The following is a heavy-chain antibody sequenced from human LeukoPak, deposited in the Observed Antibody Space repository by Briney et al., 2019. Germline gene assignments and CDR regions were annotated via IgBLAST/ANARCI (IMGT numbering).Heavy chain of an antibody. CDR1: GFTFSSYA. CDR3: AKDRVTYYYDSQGQDDAFDI. J-gene: IGHJ3*02. CDR2: ISGSGGST. Sequence: GGSLRLSCAASGFTFSSYAMSWVRQAPGKGLEWVSAISGSGGSTYYADSVKGRFTISRDNSKNTLYLQMNSLRAEDTAVYYCAKDRVTYYYDSQGQDDAFDIWGQGTMVTVSS. V-gene: IGHV3-23*01. D-gene: IGHD3-22*01.